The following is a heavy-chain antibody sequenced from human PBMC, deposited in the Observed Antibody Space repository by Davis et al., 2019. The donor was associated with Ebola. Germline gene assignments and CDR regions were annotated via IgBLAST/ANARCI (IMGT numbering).Heavy chain of an antibody. CDR3: TRGVIGYGDSRGTGFDP. CDR2: IRGRSYGGTP. Sequence: GESLKISCTASGFTFGNYAMSWFRQAPGKGLEWVIFIRGRSYGGTPEYAASVKGRFTIPRDDSKSIPYLQMNSLKTEETAVYYCTRGVIGYGDSRGTGFDPWGQGTLVTVSS. D-gene: IGHD1-1*01. CDR1: GFTFGNYA. V-gene: IGHV3-49*03. J-gene: IGHJ5*02.